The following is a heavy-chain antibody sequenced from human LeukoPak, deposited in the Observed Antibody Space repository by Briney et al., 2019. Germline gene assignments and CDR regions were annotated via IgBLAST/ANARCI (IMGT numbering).Heavy chain of an antibody. D-gene: IGHD3-3*01. CDR1: GFTFSSYA. CDR3: AKARSSGFLEPMQYYFDY. Sequence: RSGGSLRLSCAASGFTFSSYAMTWVRQAPGKGLEWVSGISWNSGSIGYADSVKGRFTISRDNAKNSLYLQMNSLRAEDTALYYCAKARSSGFLEPMQYYFDYWGQGTLVTVSS. J-gene: IGHJ4*02. CDR2: ISWNSGSI. V-gene: IGHV3-9*01.